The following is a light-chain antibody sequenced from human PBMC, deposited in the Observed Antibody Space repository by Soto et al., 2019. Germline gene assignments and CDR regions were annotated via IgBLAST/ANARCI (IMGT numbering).Light chain of an antibody. J-gene: IGLJ1*01. CDR3: QSYDSSLSDPYV. Sequence: QSVLTQPPSASGSPGQSVTISCTGTSSDIGGYNYVSWYQQHPGKAPKLMIYDVSKRPSGVPDRFSGSKSGTSASLAITGLQAEDEADYYCQSYDSSLSDPYVFGTGTKVTV. CDR2: DVS. CDR1: SSDIGGYNY. V-gene: IGLV2-8*01.